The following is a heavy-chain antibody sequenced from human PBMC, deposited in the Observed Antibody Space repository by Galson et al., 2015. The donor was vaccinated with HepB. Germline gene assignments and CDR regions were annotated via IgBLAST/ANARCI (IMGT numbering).Heavy chain of an antibody. V-gene: IGHV1-69*04. CDR1: GGTFSSYA. CDR3: ARDKGSGSYYKGAGSYYYGMDV. CDR2: IIPILGIA. J-gene: IGHJ6*02. Sequence: SVKVSCKASGGTFSSYAISWVRQAPGQGLEWMGRIIPILGIANYAQKFQGRVTITADKSTSTAYMELSSLRSEDTAVYYCARDKGSGSYYKGAGSYYYGMDVWGQGTTVTVSS. D-gene: IGHD3-10*01.